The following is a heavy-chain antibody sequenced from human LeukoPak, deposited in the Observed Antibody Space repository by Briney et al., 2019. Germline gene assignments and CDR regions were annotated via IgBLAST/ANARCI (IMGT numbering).Heavy chain of an antibody. V-gene: IGHV3-23*01. CDR2: FSGSGGST. CDR3: AKDQSVGGTPGDPFDI. J-gene: IGHJ3*02. D-gene: IGHD1-26*01. CDR1: GFTFSNFA. Sequence: GSLRLSCAAAGFTFSNFAMSWVRQAPGKGLEGVPGFSGSGGSTYYADSVKGRFTISRDNSKNTLYLQMTSLTAEDTAVYYCAKDQSVGGTPGDPFDIWGQGTMVTVSS.